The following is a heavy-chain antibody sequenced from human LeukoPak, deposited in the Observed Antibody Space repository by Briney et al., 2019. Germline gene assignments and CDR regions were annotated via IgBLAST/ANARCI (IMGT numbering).Heavy chain of an antibody. D-gene: IGHD1-14*01. V-gene: IGHV3-7*01. Sequence: PGGSLRLSCAASGFTFERYWMSWVRQAPGKGLEWVANIKQDGNEKYYVDSVKGRFTISRDNAKNSLYLQMDSLRAEDTAVYYCARDPLTQNDYWGLGTLVTVSS. CDR3: ARDPLTQNDY. J-gene: IGHJ4*02. CDR1: GFTFERYW. CDR2: IKQDGNEK.